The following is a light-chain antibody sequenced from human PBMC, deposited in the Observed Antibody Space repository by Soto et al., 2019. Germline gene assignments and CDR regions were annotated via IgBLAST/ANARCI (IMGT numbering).Light chain of an antibody. CDR1: QSVSNSY. J-gene: IGKJ4*01. CDR2: GAS. V-gene: IGKV3-20*01. CDR3: QQYESSPLT. Sequence: EIVLTQSPGTLSLSPGERATLSCRASQSVSNSYLAWYQQKPGQAPRPLISGASRRATGVPDRFTGGGSGTDFTLTVTRLEPEDSAVYYCQQYESSPLTFGGGTKVDIK.